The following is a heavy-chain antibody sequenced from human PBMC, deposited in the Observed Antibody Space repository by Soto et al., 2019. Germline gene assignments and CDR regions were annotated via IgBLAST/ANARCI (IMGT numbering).Heavy chain of an antibody. CDR3: AKDRSSDWPDEAFDI. CDR1: GFTFSTFA. D-gene: IGHD6-19*01. CDR2: ISNSGADT. J-gene: IGHJ3*02. V-gene: IGHV3-23*01. Sequence: EVQLLESGGGLEQPGGSLRLACVASGFTFSTFAMSWVRQAPGKGLQWVSAISNSGADTYYADSVKGRFTISRDNSKNTLYLQMNSLRAEDTAVYYCAKDRSSDWPDEAFDIWGQGTLVTVSS.